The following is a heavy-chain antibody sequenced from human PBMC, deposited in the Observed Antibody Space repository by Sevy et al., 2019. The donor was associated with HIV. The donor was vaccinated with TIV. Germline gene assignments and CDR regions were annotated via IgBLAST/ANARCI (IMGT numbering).Heavy chain of an antibody. Sequence: GGSLRLSCSASGFDFFNVWMTWVRQAPGRGLEWVANIKPDGSDKYYVGSLKGRFTIYRDNAKNSLYLEMNNLGAEDTAVYYCARVIDYGELGNWFDPWGQGTLVTVSS. CDR2: IKPDGSDK. V-gene: IGHV3-7*01. CDR3: ARVIDYGELGNWFDP. J-gene: IGHJ5*02. D-gene: IGHD4-17*01. CDR1: GFDFFNVW.